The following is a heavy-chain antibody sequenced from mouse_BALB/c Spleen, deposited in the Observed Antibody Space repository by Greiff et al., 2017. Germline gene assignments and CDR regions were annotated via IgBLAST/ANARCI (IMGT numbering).Heavy chain of an antibody. CDR2: IFPGDGST. V-gene: IGHV1-85*01. Sequence: VKLMESGAELVKPGASVKLSCKASGYTFTSYDINWVRQRPEQGLEWIGWIFPGDGSTKYNEKFKGKATLTTDKSSSTAYMQLSRLTSEDSAVYFCASDYYGSSYGFAYWGQGTLVTVSA. D-gene: IGHD1-1*01. CDR1: GYTFTSYD. CDR3: ASDYYGSSYGFAY. J-gene: IGHJ3*01.